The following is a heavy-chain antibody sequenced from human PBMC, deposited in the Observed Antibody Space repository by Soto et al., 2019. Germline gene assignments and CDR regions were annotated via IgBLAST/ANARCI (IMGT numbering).Heavy chain of an antibody. CDR1: GLTISSYG. V-gene: IGHV3-33*01. CDR2: IWYDGSNK. CDR3: ARGIPDSSGLPQPLDY. D-gene: IGHD3-22*01. Sequence: GGSLRLFCGASGLTISSYGLHWDRQAPGKGLEWVAVIWYDGSNKYYADSVKGRFTISRDNSKNTLYLQMNSLRAEDTAVYYCARGIPDSSGLPQPLDYWGQGTLVTVSS. J-gene: IGHJ4*02.